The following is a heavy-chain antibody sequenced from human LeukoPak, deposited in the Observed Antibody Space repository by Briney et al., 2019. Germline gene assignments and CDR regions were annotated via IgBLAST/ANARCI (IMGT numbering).Heavy chain of an antibody. J-gene: IGHJ5*02. Sequence: SETLSLTCTVSGGSISSSSYYWGWIRQPPGKGLEWIGEINHSGSTNYNPSLKSRVTISVDTSKNQFSLKLSSVTAADTAVYYCARDREYSSGWPRSNWFDPWGQGTLVTVSS. CDR1: GGSISSSSYY. CDR3: ARDREYSSGWPRSNWFDP. CDR2: INHSGST. D-gene: IGHD6-19*01. V-gene: IGHV4-39*07.